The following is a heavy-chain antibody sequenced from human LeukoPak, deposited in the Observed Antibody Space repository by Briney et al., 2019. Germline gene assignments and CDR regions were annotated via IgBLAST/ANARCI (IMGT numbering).Heavy chain of an antibody. CDR2: IYYSGST. CDR3: ARGVVLSIAFDI. Sequence: SQTLSLTCTVSGGSISSGDYYWSWIRQPPGKGLEWIGYIYYSGSTYYNPSLKSRVTISVDTSKNQFSLKLSSVTAADTAVYYCARGVVLSIAFDIWGQGTMVTVSS. D-gene: IGHD3-10*02. J-gene: IGHJ3*02. V-gene: IGHV4-30-4*01. CDR1: GGSISSGDYY.